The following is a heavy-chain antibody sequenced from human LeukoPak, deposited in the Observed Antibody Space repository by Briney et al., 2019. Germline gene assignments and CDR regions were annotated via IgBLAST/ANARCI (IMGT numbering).Heavy chain of an antibody. Sequence: PSQTLSLTCTVSGGSISSGSYYWSWIRQPAGKGLEWIGRIYTSGSTNYNPSLKSRVTISVDTSKNQFSLKLSSVTAADTAFYYCARRRDYGDSRDGFDIWGRGTMVTVSS. CDR3: ARRRDYGDSRDGFDI. CDR2: IYTSGST. D-gene: IGHD4-17*01. J-gene: IGHJ3*02. CDR1: GGSISSGSYY. V-gene: IGHV4-61*02.